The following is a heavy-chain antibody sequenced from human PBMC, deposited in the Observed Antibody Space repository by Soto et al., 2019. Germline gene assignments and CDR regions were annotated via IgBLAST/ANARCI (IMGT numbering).Heavy chain of an antibody. D-gene: IGHD2-8*01. CDR3: AKDRMVTSNCYGMDV. V-gene: IGHV3-30*18. J-gene: IGHJ6*02. CDR2: ISYDGTIR. Sequence: VQLVESGGGVVQPGRSLTLSCAASGVSGFSFSSYGFHWVRQAPGKGLEWVAVISYDGTIRHFAESVKGRFTVSRDNAMLTVDLQMNSLRPEETAVYYCAKDRMVTSNCYGMDVWGQATRVTLP. CDR1: GVSGFSFSSYG.